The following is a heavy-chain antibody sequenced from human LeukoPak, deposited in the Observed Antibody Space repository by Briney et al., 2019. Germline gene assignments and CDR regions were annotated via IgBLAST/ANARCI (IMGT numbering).Heavy chain of an antibody. CDR1: GFTFDDYG. D-gene: IGHD1-26*01. V-gene: IGHV3-20*04. CDR2: VNWNGGGT. Sequence: GGSLRLSCAASGFTFDDYGLSWVRQAPGKGPEWVSDVNWNGGGTGYADSVKGRFTVSRDNAKDTLYLQMNSLRVDDTALYYCARERIGGSLDDWGQGTLVTVSS. J-gene: IGHJ4*02. CDR3: ARERIGGSLDD.